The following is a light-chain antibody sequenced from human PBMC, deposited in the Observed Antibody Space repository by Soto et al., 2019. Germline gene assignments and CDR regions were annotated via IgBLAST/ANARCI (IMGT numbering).Light chain of an antibody. CDR3: QQSNNWIRT. J-gene: IGKJ1*01. V-gene: IGKV3-15*01. CDR2: GAS. Sequence: EIVLTQSPGTLSLSPGERATLSCRASQSVSSNYLAWYPQKPGQAPKVLIYGASTRATGIPARFSGSVSGTEFTLTISSLQSEDCAVYYGQQSNNWIRTFGQGTKVDNK. CDR1: QSVSSN.